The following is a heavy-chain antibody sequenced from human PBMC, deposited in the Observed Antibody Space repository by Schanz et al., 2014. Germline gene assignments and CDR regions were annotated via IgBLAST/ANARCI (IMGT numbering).Heavy chain of an antibody. CDR3: ARGPIPIQGVPMDF. J-gene: IGHJ4*02. CDR1: RIIFGTYS. CDR2: INSRSNFI. Sequence: EVQLVESGGGLVKPGGSLRLSCTASRIIFGTYSMNWIRQTPKGLEWVSSINSRSNFIYYADSVKGRFTISRDNAKNSLYLQMNSLGAEYTAVYYCARGPIPIQGVPMDFWGQGTLVTVSS. V-gene: IGHV3-21*01. D-gene: IGHD3-10*01.